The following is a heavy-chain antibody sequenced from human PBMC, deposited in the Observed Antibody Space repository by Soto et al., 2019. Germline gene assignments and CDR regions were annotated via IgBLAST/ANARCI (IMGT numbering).Heavy chain of an antibody. CDR1: GFTFSDYY. D-gene: IGHD6-19*01. Sequence: GGSLRLSCAASGFTFSDYYMSWVRQAPGKGLEWVSAISGSGGSTYYADSVKGRFTISRDNSKNTLYLQMNSLRAEDTAVYYCAKDRGWTYYYYGMDVWGQGTTVTVSS. V-gene: IGHV3-23*01. J-gene: IGHJ6*02. CDR2: ISGSGGST. CDR3: AKDRGWTYYYYGMDV.